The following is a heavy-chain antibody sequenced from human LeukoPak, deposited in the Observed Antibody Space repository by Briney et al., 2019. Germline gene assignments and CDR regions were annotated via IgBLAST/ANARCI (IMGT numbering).Heavy chain of an antibody. CDR3: ARGLRDIAAAGTCDY. CDR2: MNPNSGNT. Sequence: ASVKVSCKASGYTFTSYDINWLRQATGQGLEWMGWMNPNSGNTGYAQKFQGRVTITRNTSISTAYMELSSLRSEDTAVYYCARGLRDIAAAGTCDYWGQGTLVTVSS. D-gene: IGHD6-13*01. V-gene: IGHV1-8*03. CDR1: GYTFTSYD. J-gene: IGHJ4*02.